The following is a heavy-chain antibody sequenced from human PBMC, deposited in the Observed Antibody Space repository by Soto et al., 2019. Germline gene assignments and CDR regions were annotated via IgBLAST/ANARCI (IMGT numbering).Heavy chain of an antibody. J-gene: IGHJ1*01. V-gene: IGHV4-39*01. CDR3: ARLDGDYPYYFQH. Sequence: SETLSLTCTVSGGSISSSSYYWGWIRQPPGKGLEWIGSIYYSGSTYYNPSLKSRVTISVDTSKNQFSLKLSSVTAADTAVYYCARLDGDYPYYFQHWGQGTLVTVSS. D-gene: IGHD4-17*01. CDR2: IYYSGST. CDR1: GGSISSSSYY.